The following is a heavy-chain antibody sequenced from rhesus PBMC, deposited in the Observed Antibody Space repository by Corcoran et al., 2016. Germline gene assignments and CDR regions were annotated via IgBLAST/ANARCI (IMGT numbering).Heavy chain of an antibody. D-gene: IGHD3-28*01. CDR3: ARGPYDSGYYTGLNRFNV. V-gene: IGHV4-160*01. CDR2: IYGSTGGT. CDR1: GYSISSNY. J-gene: IGHJ5-1*01. Sequence: QVQLQESGPGLVKPSETLSLTCVVSGYSISSNYWSWIRQSPGKGLDWIGYIYGSTGGTDYNPALKTRVTSSAATSTNQFSLKLSAVTAADTAVDYCARGPYDSGYYTGLNRFNVWGPGVLVTVSS.